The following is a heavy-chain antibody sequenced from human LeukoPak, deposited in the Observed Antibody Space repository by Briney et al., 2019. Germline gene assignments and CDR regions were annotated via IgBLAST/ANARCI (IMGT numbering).Heavy chain of an antibody. CDR3: SEGYFEPFDH. J-gene: IGHJ4*02. V-gene: IGHV4-59*02. CDR1: GASVSSSH. Sequence: PSETLSLTCGVSGASVSSSHWNWIRQFPGKGLEWIGYLSYTGKTDYNPALTGRAVISLGTSNNQVSLKLRSVSTADTAIYYCSEGYFEPFDHWGQGTLVTVSS. CDR2: LSYTGKT. D-gene: IGHD2/OR15-2a*01.